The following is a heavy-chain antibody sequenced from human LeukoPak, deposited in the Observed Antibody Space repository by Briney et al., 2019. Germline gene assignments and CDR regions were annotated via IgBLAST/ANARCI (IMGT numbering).Heavy chain of an antibody. CDR2: ISSSGSTI. V-gene: IGHV3-11*01. J-gene: IGHJ6*02. CDR3: ARDPYDSSGYYFQGYYYYGMDV. Sequence: SGGSLRLSCAVSGFTFSDYYMSWIRQAPGKGLEWVSYISSSGSTIYYADSVKGRFTISRDNAKNSLYLQMNSLRAEDTAVYYCARDPYDSSGYYFQGYYYYGMDVWGQGTTVTVSS. CDR1: GFTFSDYY. D-gene: IGHD3-22*01.